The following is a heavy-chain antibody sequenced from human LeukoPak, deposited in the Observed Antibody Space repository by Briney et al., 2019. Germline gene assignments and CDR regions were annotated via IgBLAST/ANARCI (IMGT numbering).Heavy chain of an antibody. J-gene: IGHJ3*02. CDR1: GFTFSSYA. V-gene: IGHV3-64*01. Sequence: PGGSLRLSCAASGFTFSSYAMHWVRQAPGKGLEYVSAISSNGGSTYYANSVKGRFTISRDNSKNTLYLQMGSLRAEDMAVYYCARRRSSGYYLPDAFDIWGQGTMVTVSS. CDR2: ISSNGGST. D-gene: IGHD3-22*01. CDR3: ARRRSSGYYLPDAFDI.